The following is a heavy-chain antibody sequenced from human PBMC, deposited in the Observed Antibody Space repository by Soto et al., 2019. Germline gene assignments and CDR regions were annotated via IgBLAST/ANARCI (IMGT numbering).Heavy chain of an antibody. CDR1: GFTFSSYA. V-gene: IGHV3-30-3*01. CDR2: ISYDGSNK. Sequence: GGTLRLSCAASGFTFSSYAMHWVRQAPGKGLEWVAVISYDGSNKYYADSVKGRFTISRDNSKNTLYLQMNSLRAEDTAVYYCARDSVDWYYDFWSGYYSRTYYYYGMDVWGQGTTVTVSS. CDR3: ARDSVDWYYDFWSGYYSRTYYYYGMDV. J-gene: IGHJ6*02. D-gene: IGHD3-3*01.